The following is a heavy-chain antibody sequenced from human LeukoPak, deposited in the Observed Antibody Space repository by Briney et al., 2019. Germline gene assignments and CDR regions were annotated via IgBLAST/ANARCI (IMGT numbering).Heavy chain of an antibody. V-gene: IGHV1-3*01. Sequence: ASVKVSCKASGYTFTTYAMHWVRQAPGQRFEWMGWINAGNGNTKYSQKFQARVTITRDTSASTAYMELSSLRSEDTAVYYCARDYYDSSGFPTTDYWGQGTLVTVSS. D-gene: IGHD3-22*01. CDR2: INAGNGNT. CDR3: ARDYYDSSGFPTTDY. CDR1: GYTFTTYA. J-gene: IGHJ4*02.